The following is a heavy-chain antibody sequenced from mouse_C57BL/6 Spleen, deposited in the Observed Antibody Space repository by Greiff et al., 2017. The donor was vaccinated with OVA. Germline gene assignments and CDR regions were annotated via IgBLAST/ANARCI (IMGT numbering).Heavy chain of an antibody. CDR2: ISDGGSYT. Sequence: EVHLVESGGGLVKPGGSLKLSCAASGFTFSSYAMSWVRQTPEKRLEWVATISDGGSYTYYPDNVKGRFTISRDNAKNNLYLQMSHLKSEDTAMYYCARDRSNYNYAMDYWGQGTSVTVSS. D-gene: IGHD2-5*01. J-gene: IGHJ4*01. CDR3: ARDRSNYNYAMDY. CDR1: GFTFSSYA. V-gene: IGHV5-4*01.